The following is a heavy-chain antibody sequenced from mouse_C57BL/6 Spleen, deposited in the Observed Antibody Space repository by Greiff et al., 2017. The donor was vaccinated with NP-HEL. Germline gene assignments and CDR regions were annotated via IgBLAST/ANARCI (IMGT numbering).Heavy chain of an antibody. J-gene: IGHJ3*01. CDR3: AIYGSSYEAWFAY. V-gene: IGHV2-4*01. D-gene: IGHD1-1*01. CDR1: GFSLTSYG. Sequence: VQLVESGPGLVQPSQSLSITCTVSGFSLTSYGVHWVRQPPGKGLEWLGVIWSGGSTDYNAAFISRLSISKDNSKSQVFFKMNSLQADDTAIYYCAIYGSSYEAWFAYWGQGTLVTVSA. CDR2: IWSGGST.